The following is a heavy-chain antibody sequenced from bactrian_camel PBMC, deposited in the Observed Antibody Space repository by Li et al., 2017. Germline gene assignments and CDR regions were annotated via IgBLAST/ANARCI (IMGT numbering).Heavy chain of an antibody. CDR2: SSNRGSNGST. CDR1: RSYTC. J-gene: IGHJ4*01. V-gene: IGHV3S53*01. Sequence: HVQLVESGGGSVQAGGSLTLSCAYSRSYTCMGWFRQAPGKEREGVAGSSNRGSNGSTKYANSAKGRFTISRDLAKNTVYLQMSDLEPEDTAMFYCALLPREVFPGPCRPEPNEYRYWGQETQVTVS. D-gene: IGHD2*01. CDR3: ALLPREVFPGPCRPEPNEYRY.